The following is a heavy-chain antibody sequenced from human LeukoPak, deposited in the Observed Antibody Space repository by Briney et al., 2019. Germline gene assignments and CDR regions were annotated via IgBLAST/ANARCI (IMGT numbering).Heavy chain of an antibody. CDR1: GFTVSSNY. D-gene: IGHD3-10*01. J-gene: IGHJ4*02. Sequence: GGSLRLSCAASGFTVSSNYMSWVRQAPGKGLEWVSVIYSGGSTYYADSVKGRFTISRDNSKNTLYLQMNSLRAEDTAVYYCARDERLLYLTYWGQGTLVTVSS. CDR3: ARDERLLYLTY. V-gene: IGHV3-66*02. CDR2: IYSGGST.